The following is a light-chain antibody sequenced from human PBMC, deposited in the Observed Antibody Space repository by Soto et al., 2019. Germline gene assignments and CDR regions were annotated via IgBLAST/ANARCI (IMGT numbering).Light chain of an antibody. Sequence: EVVLTQSPGTLSLSPGERATLSCRASQSVSNNYFAWYQQKPGQALRLLIFGSSDRATGIPDRFSGSGSGTDVTLTISRRETEDCEVYYWQQDGRSPPYTFGEGTKLEIK. CDR1: QSVSNNY. V-gene: IGKV3-20*01. CDR2: GSS. J-gene: IGKJ2*01. CDR3: QQDGRSPPYT.